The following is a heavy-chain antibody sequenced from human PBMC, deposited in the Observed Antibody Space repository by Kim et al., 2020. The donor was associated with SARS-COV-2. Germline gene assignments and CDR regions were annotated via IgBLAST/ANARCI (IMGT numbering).Heavy chain of an antibody. D-gene: IGHD6-19*01. J-gene: IGHJ6*02. CDR3: ARDQYSSGWYGPQENKANYYYGMDV. Sequence: GGSLRLSCAASGFTFSSYSMNWVRQAPGKGLEWVSSISSSSSYIYYADSVKGRFTISRDNAKNSLYLQMNSLRAEDTAVYYCARDQYSSGWYGPQENKANYYYGMDVWGQGTTVTVSS. CDR1: GFTFSSYS. V-gene: IGHV3-21*01. CDR2: ISSSSSYI.